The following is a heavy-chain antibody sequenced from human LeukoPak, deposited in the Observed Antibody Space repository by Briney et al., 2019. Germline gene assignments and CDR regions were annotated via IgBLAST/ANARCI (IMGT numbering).Heavy chain of an antibody. CDR2: IKQDGGEK. D-gene: IGHD1-26*01. J-gene: IGHJ4*02. CDR1: GFTFSIYC. V-gene: IGHV3-7*01. Sequence: GGSLGLSCAASGFTFSIYCMSWVRQAPGRGLEWVANIKQDGGEKYYVDSVKGRFTISRDNAKNSLYLQMNSLRAEDTAVFYCAKLRVGAIDYWGQRTLVTVSS. CDR3: AKLRVGAIDY.